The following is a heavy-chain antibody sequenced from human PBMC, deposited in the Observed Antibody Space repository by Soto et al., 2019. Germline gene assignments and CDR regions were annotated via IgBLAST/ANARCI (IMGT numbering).Heavy chain of an antibody. CDR1: GGTFSSYA. CDR2: IIPIFGTA. Sequence: QVQLVQSGAEVKKPGSSVKVSCKASGGTFSSYAISWVRQAPGQGLEWMGGIIPIFGTATYAQKFQGRVTITADESTSTAYMELSSLRSEDTAVYYCASDTGQYQLLSEPAGYWGQGTLVTVSS. V-gene: IGHV1-69*01. J-gene: IGHJ4*02. CDR3: ASDTGQYQLLSEPAGY. D-gene: IGHD2-2*01.